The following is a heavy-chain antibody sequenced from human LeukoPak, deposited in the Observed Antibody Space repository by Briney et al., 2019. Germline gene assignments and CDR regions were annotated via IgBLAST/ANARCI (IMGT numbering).Heavy chain of an antibody. D-gene: IGHD2-2*01. CDR3: ARDQSAAPWYYGMDV. Sequence: PSDTLSLTCTVSGGSISSGGYYWSWIRQHPGKGLEWIGYIYYSGSTYYNPSLKSRVTISVDTSKNQFSLKLSSVTAADTAVYYCARDQSAAPWYYGMDVWGQGTTVTVSS. V-gene: IGHV4-31*03. CDR2: IYYSGST. CDR1: GGSISSGGYY. J-gene: IGHJ6*02.